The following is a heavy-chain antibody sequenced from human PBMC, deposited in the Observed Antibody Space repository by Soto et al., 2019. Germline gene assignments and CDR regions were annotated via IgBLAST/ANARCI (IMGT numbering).Heavy chain of an antibody. Sequence: EVQLLESGGGLVQPGGFLRLSCAASGFTFSSYAMSWVRQAPGKGLEWVSAISGSGGSTYYADSVKGRFTISRDNSKNTLYLQMNSLRAEDTAVYYCAKGGTSNQRAFDIWGQGTMVTVSS. V-gene: IGHV3-23*01. CDR3: AKGGTSNQRAFDI. J-gene: IGHJ3*02. CDR2: ISGSGGST. CDR1: GFTFSSYA. D-gene: IGHD2-2*01.